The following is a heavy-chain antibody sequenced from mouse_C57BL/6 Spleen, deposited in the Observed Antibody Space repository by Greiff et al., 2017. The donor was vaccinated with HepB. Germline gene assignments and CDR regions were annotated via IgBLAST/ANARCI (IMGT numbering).Heavy chain of an antibody. CDR1: GYSITSGYY. Sequence: EVKLVESGPGLVKPSQSLSLTCSVTGYSITSGYYWNWIRQFPGNKLEWMGYISYDGSHNYNPSLKNRISITRDKSKNQFFLKLNSVTTEDTATYYCARATGYAWFAYWGQGTLVTVSA. J-gene: IGHJ3*01. CDR3: ARATGYAWFAY. CDR2: ISYDGSH. V-gene: IGHV3-6*01. D-gene: IGHD2-2*01.